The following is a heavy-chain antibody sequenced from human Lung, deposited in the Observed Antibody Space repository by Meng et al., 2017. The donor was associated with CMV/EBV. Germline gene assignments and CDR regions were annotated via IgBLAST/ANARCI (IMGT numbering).Heavy chain of an antibody. CDR3: VWVPGWGGGNWHFDL. V-gene: IGHV1-8*01. D-gene: IGHD6-19*01. CDR2: MSPQTGNT. J-gene: IGHJ2*01. Sequence: QVQLVQTGAEVKKPVAPVKVSCQSSAYTFTTYYINWVRQATGQGLEWMGWMSPQTGNTGYAQTFEDRITMTRQTSTNTAYMELNNLRSEVSAVYYCVWVPGWGGGNWHFDLWGRGTLVTVSS. CDR1: AYTFTTYY.